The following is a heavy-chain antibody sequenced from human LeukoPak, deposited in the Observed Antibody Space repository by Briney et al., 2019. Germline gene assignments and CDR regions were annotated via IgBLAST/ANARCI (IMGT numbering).Heavy chain of an antibody. J-gene: IGHJ4*02. V-gene: IGHV3-23*01. CDR2: ISGSGGST. CDR3: AKGLYYDFWSGYLAY. CDR1: GFTFSSYA. Sequence: PGGSLRLSCAASGFTFSSYAMSWVRQAPGKGLEWVSAISGSGGSTYYADSVKGRFTISRDNSKNTLYLQMNSLRAEDTAVHYCAKGLYYDFWSGYLAYWGQGTLVTVSS. D-gene: IGHD3-3*01.